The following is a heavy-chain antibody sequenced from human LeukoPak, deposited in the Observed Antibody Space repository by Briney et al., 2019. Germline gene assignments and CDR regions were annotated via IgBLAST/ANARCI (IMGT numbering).Heavy chain of an antibody. D-gene: IGHD2-21*01. CDR2: INPNSGGT. V-gene: IGHV1-2*02. CDR3: ARSLSVFTLPPDAFDI. CDR1: GFTFTAYH. J-gene: IGHJ3*02. Sequence: GASVKVSCKASGFTFTAYHMHWVRQAPGQGLEWMGWINPNSGGTNYAQKFQGRVTMTRDMSTSTVYMELSSLRSEDTAVYYCARSLSVFTLPPDAFDIWGQGTMVTVSS.